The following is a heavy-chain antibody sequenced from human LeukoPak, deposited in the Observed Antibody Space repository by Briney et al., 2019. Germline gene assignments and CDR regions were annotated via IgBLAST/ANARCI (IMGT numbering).Heavy chain of an antibody. Sequence: SETLSLTCTVSGGSVSSYYWSWIRQPPGKGLEWIGYIYYSGSTNYNPSLKSRVTISVDTSKNQFSLKLSSVTAADTAVYYCARVAVDTDYYYYGMDVWGKGTTVTVSS. CDR2: IYYSGST. D-gene: IGHD5-18*01. CDR3: ARVAVDTDYYYYGMDV. J-gene: IGHJ6*04. CDR1: GGSVSSYY. V-gene: IGHV4-59*02.